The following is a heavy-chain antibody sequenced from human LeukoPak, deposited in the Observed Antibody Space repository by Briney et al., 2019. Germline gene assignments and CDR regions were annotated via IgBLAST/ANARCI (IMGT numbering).Heavy chain of an antibody. CDR1: GGSISSYY. J-gene: IGHJ6*03. CDR3: ARGHGDYVQYYYYMDV. D-gene: IGHD4-17*01. CDR2: IYTSGST. Sequence: PSETLSLTCTVSGGSISSYYWSWIRQPPGKGLEGIGYIYTSGSTNYNPSLKSRVTISVDTSKNQFSLKLSSVTAADTAVYYCARGHGDYVQYYYYMDVWGKGTTVTVSS. V-gene: IGHV4-4*09.